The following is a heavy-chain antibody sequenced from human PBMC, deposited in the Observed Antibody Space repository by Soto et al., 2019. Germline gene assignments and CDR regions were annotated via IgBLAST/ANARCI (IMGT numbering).Heavy chain of an antibody. Sequence: PSQILSLTCAISVDSVSINTAACIWIRQYPSRGLEWLGRTYYSSKWYNNYAVYVKSRITINPDTSKNQFSLQLNSVTPEDTAVYYCARAENYCYYSMDFWGQGTTVTVSS. CDR2: TYYSSKWYN. J-gene: IGHJ6*02. V-gene: IGHV6-1*01. CDR1: VDSVSINTAA. CDR3: ARAENYCYYSMDF.